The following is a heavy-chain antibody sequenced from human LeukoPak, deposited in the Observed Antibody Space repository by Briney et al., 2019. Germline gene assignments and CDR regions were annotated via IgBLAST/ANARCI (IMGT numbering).Heavy chain of an antibody. CDR2: ISPHNGNT. V-gene: IGHV1-18*01. J-gene: IGHJ4*02. Sequence: ASVKVSCKASGYTFTSYDINWVRQAPGQGLEWMGWISPHNGNTNYAQKLQDRVTMTTDTSTNTAYMELRSLRSDDTAVYYCARGPGITIFGGQGDYWAREPWSPSPQ. CDR1: GYTFTSYD. CDR3: ARGPGITIFGGQGDY. D-gene: IGHD3-3*01.